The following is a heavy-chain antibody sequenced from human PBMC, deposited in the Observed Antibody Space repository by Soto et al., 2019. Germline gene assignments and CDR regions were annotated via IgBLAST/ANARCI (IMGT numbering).Heavy chain of an antibody. V-gene: IGHV4-39*01. D-gene: IGHD3-22*01. Sequence: SETLSLTCTVSGCSISSSSYYWGWIRQPPGKGLEWIGSIYYSGSTYYNPSLKSRVTISVDTSKNQFSLKLSSVTAADTAVYYCENYYDSSGYYPYYYGMDVWGQGTTVTVSS. CDR2: IYYSGST. CDR1: GCSISSSSYY. CDR3: ENYYDSSGYYPYYYGMDV. J-gene: IGHJ6*02.